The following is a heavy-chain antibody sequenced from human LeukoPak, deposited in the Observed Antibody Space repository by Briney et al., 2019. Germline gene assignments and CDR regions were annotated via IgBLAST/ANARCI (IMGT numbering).Heavy chain of an antibody. CDR1: GFIFSSYG. CDR2: IRYDGSNK. CDR3: AKDGLQWLPQYYFDY. V-gene: IGHV3-30*02. J-gene: IGHJ4*02. D-gene: IGHD3-3*01. Sequence: GGSLRLSCAASGFIFSSYGMHWVRQAPGKGLEWVTFIRYDGSNKYYADSVKGRFTISRDNSKNTLYLQMNSLRAEDTAVYYCAKDGLQWLPQYYFDYWGQGTLVTVSS.